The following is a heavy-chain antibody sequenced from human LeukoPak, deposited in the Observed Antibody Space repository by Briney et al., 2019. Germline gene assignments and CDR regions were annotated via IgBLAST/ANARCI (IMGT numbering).Heavy chain of an antibody. Sequence: GRSLRLSCAASGFTFSSYGMHWVRQAPGKGLEWVAVISYDGSNEYYADSVKGRFTISRDNSKNTLYLQMNSLRAEDTAVYYCGKDEVAYCGGDCYSHYWGQGTLVTVSS. V-gene: IGHV3-30*18. CDR2: ISYDGSNE. CDR3: GKDEVAYCGGDCYSHY. D-gene: IGHD2-21*02. J-gene: IGHJ4*02. CDR1: GFTFSSYG.